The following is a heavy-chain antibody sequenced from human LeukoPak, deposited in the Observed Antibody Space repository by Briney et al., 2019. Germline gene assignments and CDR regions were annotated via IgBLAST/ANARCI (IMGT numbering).Heavy chain of an antibody. Sequence: PSETLSLTCSVSGASITRYYWNWIRQSPGKGLEWIAYTYYSGTTNYNPSLKSRVTISVDTAKNQFSLKVSSVTAADTAVYYCARVGATKYFDYWGQGTLVTVSS. CDR3: ARVGATKYFDY. J-gene: IGHJ4*02. D-gene: IGHD1-26*01. V-gene: IGHV4-59*08. CDR2: TYYSGTT. CDR1: GASITRYY.